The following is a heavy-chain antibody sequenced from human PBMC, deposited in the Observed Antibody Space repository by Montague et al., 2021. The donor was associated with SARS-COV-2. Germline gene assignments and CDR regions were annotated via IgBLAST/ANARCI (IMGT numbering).Heavy chain of an antibody. Sequence: SPRLSCAASKFSFSSYALHWVRQAPGKGLEWVAVISYVGSNQYYADSVKGRFTISRDNSKNTLYLQMSSLRAEDTAVYYCARPSYYDILTGNGGLEYWGQGTLVTVSS. J-gene: IGHJ4*02. CDR3: ARPSYYDILTGNGGLEY. CDR2: ISYVGSNQ. V-gene: IGHV3-30*04. CDR1: KFSFSSYA. D-gene: IGHD3-9*01.